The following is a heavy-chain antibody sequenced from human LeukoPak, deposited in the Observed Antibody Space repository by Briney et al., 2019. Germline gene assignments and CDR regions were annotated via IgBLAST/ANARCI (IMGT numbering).Heavy chain of an antibody. CDR2: ISGSGYST. J-gene: IGHJ4*02. CDR3: AKRTPLFAGFDY. V-gene: IGHV3-23*01. Sequence: PGGSLRLSCAASGFSYSDFGLTWVRQAPGKGLEWVSAISGSGYSTYYADSVKGRFTISRDNSKNTLYLQVNSLRPEDTAVYYCAKRTPLFAGFDYWGQGTLVSVSS. CDR1: GFSYSDFG. D-gene: IGHD3-3*01.